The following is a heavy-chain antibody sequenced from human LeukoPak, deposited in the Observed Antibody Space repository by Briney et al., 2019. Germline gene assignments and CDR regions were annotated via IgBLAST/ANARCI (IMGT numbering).Heavy chain of an antibody. D-gene: IGHD1-1*01. CDR2: MNPHSGSV. J-gene: IGHJ5*02. CDR1: GYTFTSND. CDR3: VRVPQRVPHNWFDP. V-gene: IGHV1-8*01. Sequence: ASVTVSCKASGYTFTSNDINWVRQAPGQGLEWMGWMNPHSGSVGYAQKFQGRVIMTWDTSISTAYMELSSLTSDDTAVYYCVRVPQRVPHNWFDPWGQGTLVTVSS.